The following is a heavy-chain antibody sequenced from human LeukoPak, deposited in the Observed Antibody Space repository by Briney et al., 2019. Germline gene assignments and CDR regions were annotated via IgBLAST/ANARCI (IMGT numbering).Heavy chain of an antibody. Sequence: GGSLRLSCAASGFTFSSYSMNWVRQAPGKGLEWVSYISSSGSTIYYADSVKGRFTISRDNAKNSLYLQMNSLRAEDTAVYYCARSYYSSSCPDYWGQGTLVTVSS. CDR1: GFTFSSYS. J-gene: IGHJ4*02. V-gene: IGHV3-48*01. CDR3: ARSYYSSSCPDY. D-gene: IGHD6-13*01. CDR2: ISSSGSTI.